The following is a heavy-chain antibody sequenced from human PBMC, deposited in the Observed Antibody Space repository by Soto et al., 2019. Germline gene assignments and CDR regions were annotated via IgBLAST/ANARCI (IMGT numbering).Heavy chain of an antibody. V-gene: IGHV4-30-4*01. CDR1: GGSISSGDYY. J-gene: IGHJ4*02. Sequence: SETLSLTWTVSGGSISSGDYYWIWIRQPPGKGLEWIGYIYYSGSTYYNPSLKSRVTISVDTSKNQFSLKLSSVTAADTAVYYCARVVIAAWDYFDYWGQGTLVTVSS. D-gene: IGHD6-13*01. CDR3: ARVVIAAWDYFDY. CDR2: IYYSGST.